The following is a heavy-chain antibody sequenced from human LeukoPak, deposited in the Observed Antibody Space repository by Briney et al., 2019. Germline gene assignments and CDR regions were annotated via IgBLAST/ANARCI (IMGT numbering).Heavy chain of an antibody. D-gene: IGHD5-18*01. J-gene: IGHJ4*02. Sequence: TGGSLRLSCAASGFTFIYYAMNWVRQAPGKGLEWVANIKQDGSDKYYVDSVKGRFTISRDNAKNSLYLQMNSLRAEDTAVYYCLRYNYGYYFDYWGQGTLVTVSS. CDR1: GFTFIYYA. CDR3: LRYNYGYYFDY. CDR2: IKQDGSDK. V-gene: IGHV3-7*01.